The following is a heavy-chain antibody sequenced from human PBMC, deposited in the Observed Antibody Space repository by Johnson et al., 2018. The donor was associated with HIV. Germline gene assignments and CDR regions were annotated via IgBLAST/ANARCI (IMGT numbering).Heavy chain of an antibody. V-gene: IGHV3-30*04. D-gene: IGHD1-26*01. Sequence: QVQLVESGGGVVQPGRSLRLSCAASGFTFSSHAMHWVRQAPGKGLEWVTFISNDGSNKYYADSVRGRFTISRDNSKNTLYLQMNSLRAEDTAVYYCAREGRLGSYLGGVAFDIWGQGTMVTVSS. J-gene: IGHJ3*02. CDR2: ISNDGSNK. CDR1: GFTFSSHA. CDR3: AREGRLGSYLGGVAFDI.